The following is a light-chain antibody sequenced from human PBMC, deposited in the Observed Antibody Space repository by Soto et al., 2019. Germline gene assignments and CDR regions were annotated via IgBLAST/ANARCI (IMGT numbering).Light chain of an antibody. CDR3: SSWDYNLDPVV. V-gene: IGLV1-44*01. Sequence: QSLLTQPPSASGTPGQRVTISCSGSSSNIGSNTVNWYQQLPGTAPKLLIYTNDQRPSGVPDRFSGSRSGTSASLAISGLQFEDEADYHCSSWDYNLDPVVFGAWTKVTVL. CDR2: TND. CDR1: SSNIGSNT. J-gene: IGLJ1*01.